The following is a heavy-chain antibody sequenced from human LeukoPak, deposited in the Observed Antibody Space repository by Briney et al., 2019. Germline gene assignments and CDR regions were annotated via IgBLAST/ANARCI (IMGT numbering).Heavy chain of an antibody. J-gene: IGHJ4*02. V-gene: IGHV1-69*05. CDR1: GGTFSSYA. CDR2: IIPIFGTA. D-gene: IGHD5-12*01. CDR3: ARVRRGYSGYDSGDYFDY. Sequence: SVKVSXKASGGTFSSYAISWVRQAPGQGLEWMGGIIPIFGTANYAQKFQGRVTITTDESTSTAYMELSSLRSEDTAVYYCARVRRGYSGYDSGDYFDYWGQGTLVTVSS.